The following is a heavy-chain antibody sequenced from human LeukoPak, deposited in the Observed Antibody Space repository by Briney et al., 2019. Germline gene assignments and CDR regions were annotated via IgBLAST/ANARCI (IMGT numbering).Heavy chain of an antibody. CDR1: GFTFRSYR. D-gene: IGHD2-2*01. CDR3: ARAGYCTSNSCYSPNFYYMDV. V-gene: IGHV3-7*01. CDR2: IKEDANEE. Sequence: PGGSLRLSCAASGFTFRSYRMSWVRQAPGKGLEWVANIKEDANEEYYVDSVRGRFIISRDNAKNSLFLQMYSLRADDTAVYYCARAGYCTSNSCYSPNFYYMDVWGKGTRSPSP. J-gene: IGHJ6*03.